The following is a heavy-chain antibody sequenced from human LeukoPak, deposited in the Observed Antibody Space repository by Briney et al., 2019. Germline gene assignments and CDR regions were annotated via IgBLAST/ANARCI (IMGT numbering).Heavy chain of an antibody. V-gene: IGHV4-59*01. CDR1: GGSISSYY. CDR2: IYYSGST. Sequence: SETLSLTCTVSGGSISSYYWSWIRQPPGKGLEWIGYIYYSGSTNYNPSLKSRVTISVDTSKNQFSLKLSSVTAADTAVYYCARGQTDTGYWGQGTLVTVSS. J-gene: IGHJ4*02. CDR3: ARGQTDTGY. D-gene: IGHD1-14*01.